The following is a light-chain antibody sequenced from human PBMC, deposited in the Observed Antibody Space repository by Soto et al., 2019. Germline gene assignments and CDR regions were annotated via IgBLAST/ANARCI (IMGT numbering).Light chain of an antibody. V-gene: IGLV2-14*01. Sequence: QCALTQPASVSGSPGQSITISCTGTSSDVGGYNYVSWYQQHPGKAPKLMIYDVSNRPSGVSNRFSGSKSGNTASLTISGLQAADEADYYCSSYTSSSTYVFGTGTKVTVL. CDR3: SSYTSSSTYV. J-gene: IGLJ1*01. CDR2: DVS. CDR1: SSDVGGYNY.